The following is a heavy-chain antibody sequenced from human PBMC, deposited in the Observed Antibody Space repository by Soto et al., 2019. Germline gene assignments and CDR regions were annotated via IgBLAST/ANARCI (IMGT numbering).Heavy chain of an antibody. Sequence: QLQLQESGPGLVKPWVTLSLTCTVPYGSISVSNVFWGWVRQPPGKGLEWFGKIADSGTPYFNQSFGSRVTFPGDTSMNPLSLTLSSVTAADTAVYYCARTTGRHLDFWGQGTLVTVSS. CDR1: YGSISVSNVF. CDR2: IADSGTP. V-gene: IGHV4-39*01. CDR3: ARTTGRHLDF. D-gene: IGHD4-4*01. J-gene: IGHJ4*02.